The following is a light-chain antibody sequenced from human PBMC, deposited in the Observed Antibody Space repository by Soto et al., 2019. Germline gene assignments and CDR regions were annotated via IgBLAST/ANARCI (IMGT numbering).Light chain of an antibody. V-gene: IGLV1-36*01. CDR2: YDD. Sequence: QSVLTQPPSVSEAPRQRVTISCSGSSSNIGTNAVNWYQQLPGKAPKLLIYYDDLLPSGVSDRFSGSKSGTSASLAISGLQAEDEADYYCAAWDDSLNGVVFGGGTKVTVL. CDR3: AAWDDSLNGVV. CDR1: SSNIGTNA. J-gene: IGLJ2*01.